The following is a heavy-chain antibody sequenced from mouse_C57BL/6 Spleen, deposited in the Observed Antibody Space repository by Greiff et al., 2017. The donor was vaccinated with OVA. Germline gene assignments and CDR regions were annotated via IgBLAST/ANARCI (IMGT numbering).Heavy chain of an antibody. CDR2: IHPNSGST. CDR1: GYTFTSYW. V-gene: IGHV1-64*01. Sequence: VQLQQPGAELVKPGASVKLSCKASGYTFTSYWMHWVKQRPGQGLEWIGMIHPNSGSTNYNEKFKSKATLTVDKSSSTAYMQLSSLTSEDSAVYYCAREGDSSGLDYWGQGTTLTVSS. D-gene: IGHD3-2*02. CDR3: AREGDSSGLDY. J-gene: IGHJ2*01.